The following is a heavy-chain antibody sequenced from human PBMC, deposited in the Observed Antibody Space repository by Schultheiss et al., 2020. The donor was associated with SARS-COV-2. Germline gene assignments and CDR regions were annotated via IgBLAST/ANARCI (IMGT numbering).Heavy chain of an antibody. V-gene: IGHV4-34*01. D-gene: IGHD3-16*01. CDR3: AIQGAGLDY. J-gene: IGHJ4*02. CDR1: GGSISSYY. CDR2: INHSGST. Sequence: SETLSLTCTVSGGSISSYYWSWIRQPPGKGLEWIGEINHSGSTNYNPSLKSRVTISVDTSKNQFSLKLSSVTAADTAVYYCAIQGAGLDYWGQGTLVTVSS.